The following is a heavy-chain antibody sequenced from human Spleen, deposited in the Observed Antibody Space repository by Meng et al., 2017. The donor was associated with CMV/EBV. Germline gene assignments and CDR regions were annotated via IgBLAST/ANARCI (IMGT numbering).Heavy chain of an antibody. CDR1: GGSISSSSYY. V-gene: IGHV4-39*07. J-gene: IGHJ5*02. CDR3: ARIYCSSTSCGWFDP. D-gene: IGHD2-2*01. CDR2: IYYSGST. Sequence: SETLSLTCTVSGGSISSSSYYWGWIRQPPGKGLEWIGSIYYSGSTYYNPSHKSRVTISVDTSKNQFSLKLSSVTAADTAVYYCARIYCSSTSCGWFDPWGQGTLVTVSS.